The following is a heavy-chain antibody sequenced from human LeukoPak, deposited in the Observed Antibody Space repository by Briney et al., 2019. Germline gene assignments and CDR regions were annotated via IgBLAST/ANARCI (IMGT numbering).Heavy chain of an antibody. V-gene: IGHV4-38-2*02. D-gene: IGHD1-26*01. CDR1: GYSISSGYY. Sequence: PSETLSLTCIVSGYSISSGYYWGWIRQPPGKGLEWIGEINHSGSTNYNPSLKSRVTISVDTSKNQFSLKLSSVTAADTAVYYCARRGSYYYYYYMDVWGKGTTVTVSS. CDR2: INHSGST. J-gene: IGHJ6*03. CDR3: ARRGSYYYYYYMDV.